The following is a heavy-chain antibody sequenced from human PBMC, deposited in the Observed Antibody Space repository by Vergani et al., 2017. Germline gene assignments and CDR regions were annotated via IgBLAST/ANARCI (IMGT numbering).Heavy chain of an antibody. D-gene: IGHD5-12*01. CDR1: GITFKNAW. V-gene: IGHV3-15*01. CDR2: IRSKNDGGTA. CDR3: YTGYHDY. J-gene: IGHJ4*02. Sequence: EVQVVESGGGLIKPGGSLRLSCVVSGITFKNAWINWVRQAPGKGLEWIGRIRSKNDGGTADYAAPLKGRFTISRDDSKDSAFLLVNNLKTEDTAVYFCYTGYHDYRGQGTLVTVSS.